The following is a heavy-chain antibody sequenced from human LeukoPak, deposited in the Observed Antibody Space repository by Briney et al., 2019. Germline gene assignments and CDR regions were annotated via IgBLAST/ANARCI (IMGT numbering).Heavy chain of an antibody. CDR1: GDTFSSYA. CDR2: TIPIFGIA. J-gene: IGHJ4*02. Sequence: SVKVSCKASGDTFSSYAISWVRQAPGQGLEWMGRTIPIFGIANYAQKFQGRVTITADNSTSTAYMELSSLRSEDTAVYYCARGVYYYDSSGYYISDIDYWGQGTLVTVSS. D-gene: IGHD3-22*01. V-gene: IGHV1-69*04. CDR3: ARGVYYYDSSGYYISDIDY.